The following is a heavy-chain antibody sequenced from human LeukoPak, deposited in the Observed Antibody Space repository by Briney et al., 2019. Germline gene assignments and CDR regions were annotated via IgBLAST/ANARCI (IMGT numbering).Heavy chain of an antibody. CDR3: ARAGGSGSGYSSGWYYDY. CDR1: GYTFTDYA. J-gene: IGHJ4*02. V-gene: IGHV1-3*01. Sequence: ASVKVSCKASGYTFTDYAIHWVRQAPGQRLEWMGWINAGNGATKYSQRFQGRVSITRDTSASTAYMELSSLRSEDTAVYYCARAGGSGSGYSSGWYYDYWGQGTLVTVSS. D-gene: IGHD6-19*01. CDR2: INAGNGAT.